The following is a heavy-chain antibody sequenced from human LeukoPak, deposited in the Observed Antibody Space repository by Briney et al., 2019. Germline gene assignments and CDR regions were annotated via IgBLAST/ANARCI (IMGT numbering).Heavy chain of an antibody. CDR1: GFTFSSYA. D-gene: IGHD3-10*01. Sequence: GGSLRLSCAASGFTFSSYAMSWVRQAPGKGLEWVSAISGSGGSTYYADSVKGRFTISRDNSKNTLYLQMNSLRAEDTAVYYCAKDPLLWFGESYFDYWAREPWSPSPQ. CDR2: ISGSGGST. CDR3: AKDPLLWFGESYFDY. J-gene: IGHJ4*02. V-gene: IGHV3-23*01.